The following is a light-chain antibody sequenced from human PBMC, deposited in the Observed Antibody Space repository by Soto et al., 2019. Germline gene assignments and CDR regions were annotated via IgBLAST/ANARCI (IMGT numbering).Light chain of an antibody. Sequence: EVVMTQSPVTLSVSPGERATLSCRASQSVSTNLAWYQQKPCQAPRLVIYGASTRATAIPARFSGSGSGTEFTLTISSLQSEDFAVYYCQQYDIATGFGGGTRVEI. V-gene: IGKV3-15*01. CDR3: QQYDIATG. J-gene: IGKJ4*01. CDR1: QSVSTN. CDR2: GAS.